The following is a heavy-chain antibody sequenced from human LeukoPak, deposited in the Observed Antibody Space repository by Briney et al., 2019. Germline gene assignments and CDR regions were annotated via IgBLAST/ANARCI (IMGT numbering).Heavy chain of an antibody. CDR2: IHYIGST. CDR3: ARGGYYGSGNDFRFDP. D-gene: IGHD3-10*01. J-gene: IGHJ5*02. CDR1: GGSTSSYY. Sequence: PSETLSLTCTVSGGSTSSYYWSWIRPPPGKGLECIGYIHYIGSTNYNPPLKCRVTISVETCKNQFSLKLKSVTAADTAVYYCARGGYYGSGNDFRFDPWGQGTLVTVSS. V-gene: IGHV4-59*01.